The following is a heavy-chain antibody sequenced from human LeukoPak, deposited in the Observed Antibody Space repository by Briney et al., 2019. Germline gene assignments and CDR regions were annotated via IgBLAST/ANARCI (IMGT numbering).Heavy chain of an antibody. V-gene: IGHV3-11*04. CDR2: ISSSGSTI. CDR3: ARWWATSASIFIDY. D-gene: IGHD3-3*02. Sequence: PGGSLRLSCAASGFTFSDYYMSWVRQAPGKGLGWGSYISSSGSTIYYADSVKGRFTISRDNAKNSLYLQMNSLRAEDTALYYCARWWATSASIFIDYWGQGTLVTVSS. J-gene: IGHJ4*02. CDR1: GFTFSDYY.